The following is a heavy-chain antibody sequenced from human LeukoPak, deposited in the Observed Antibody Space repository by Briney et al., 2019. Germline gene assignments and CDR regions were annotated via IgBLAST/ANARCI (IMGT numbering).Heavy chain of an antibody. Sequence: GGSLRLSCVASGFTFSSYSMTWVRQAPGEGLEWLSYISSSGSTYADSVKGRFTISRDNAKNSLFLQMNSLRAEDTAVYYCARDRSYSGSYYTFDYWGQGTLVTVSS. D-gene: IGHD1-26*01. CDR2: ISSSGST. CDR1: GFTFSSYS. V-gene: IGHV3-48*01. CDR3: ARDRSYSGSYYTFDY. J-gene: IGHJ4*02.